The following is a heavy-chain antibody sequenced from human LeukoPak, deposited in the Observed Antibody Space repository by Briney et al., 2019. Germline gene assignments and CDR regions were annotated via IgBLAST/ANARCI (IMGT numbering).Heavy chain of an antibody. CDR3: AKEPREYCSSTSCPNWFDS. Sequence: GGSLRLSCAASGFTFNNYAMSWVRQAPGKGLEWVSAISASGGTTYYADSVKGRFTISRDNSENTLFLQMNRLRAEDTAVYYCAKEPREYCSSTSCPNWFDSWGQGTLVTVSS. V-gene: IGHV3-23*01. D-gene: IGHD2-2*01. CDR2: ISASGGTT. J-gene: IGHJ5*01. CDR1: GFTFNNYA.